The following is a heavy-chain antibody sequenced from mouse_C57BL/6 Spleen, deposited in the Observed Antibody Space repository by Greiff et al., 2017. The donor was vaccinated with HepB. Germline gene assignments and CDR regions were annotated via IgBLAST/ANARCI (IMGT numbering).Heavy chain of an antibody. CDR3: AREDGSSLFDY. Sequence: DVKLQESGPGLVKPSQSLSLTCSVTGYSITSGYYWNWIRQFPGNKLEWMGYISYDGSNNYNPSLKNRISITRYTSKNQFFLKLNSVTTEDTATYYCAREDGSSLFDYWGQVTTLTVSS. J-gene: IGHJ2*01. V-gene: IGHV3-6*01. CDR2: ISYDGSN. D-gene: IGHD1-1*01. CDR1: GYSITSGYY.